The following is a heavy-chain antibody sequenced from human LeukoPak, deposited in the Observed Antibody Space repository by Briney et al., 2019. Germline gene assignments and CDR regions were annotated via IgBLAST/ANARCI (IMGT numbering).Heavy chain of an antibody. Sequence: SETLSLTCTVSGGSISSYYWSWIRQPPGKGLEWIGYIYYSGSTNYNPSLKSRVTISVNTSKNQFSLKLSSVTAADTAVYYCAGNIVVAPYYFDYWGQGTLVTVSS. J-gene: IGHJ4*02. CDR3: AGNIVVAPYYFDY. CDR2: IYYSGST. V-gene: IGHV4-59*01. CDR1: GGSISSYY. D-gene: IGHD2-15*01.